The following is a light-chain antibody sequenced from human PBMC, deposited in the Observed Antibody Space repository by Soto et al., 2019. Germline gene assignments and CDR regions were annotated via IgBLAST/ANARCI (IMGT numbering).Light chain of an antibody. Sequence: QLVLTQSPSASASLGASVKLTCTLSSGHSSYAIAWHQQQPEKGPRYLMNLNSDGSHNKGDGIPDRFSGSSSGAERYLTISSLQSEDEADYYCQTWGTGIRVFGGGTKRTVL. V-gene: IGLV4-69*01. CDR3: QTWGTGIRV. CDR2: LNSDGSH. CDR1: SGHSSYA. J-gene: IGLJ3*02.